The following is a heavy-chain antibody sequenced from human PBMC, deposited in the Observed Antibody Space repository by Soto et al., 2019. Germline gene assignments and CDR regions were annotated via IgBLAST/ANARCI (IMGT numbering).Heavy chain of an antibody. D-gene: IGHD2-15*01. Sequence: SETLSLTCTVSGGSISSGGYYWSWIRQHPGKGLEWIGYIYYSGSTYYNPSLKNRVTISVDTSKNQFSLKLSSVTAADTAVYYCARGNSGGYAPWGQGTLVTVSS. CDR2: IYYSGST. CDR3: ARGNSGGYAP. CDR1: GGSISSGGYY. J-gene: IGHJ5*02. V-gene: IGHV4-31*03.